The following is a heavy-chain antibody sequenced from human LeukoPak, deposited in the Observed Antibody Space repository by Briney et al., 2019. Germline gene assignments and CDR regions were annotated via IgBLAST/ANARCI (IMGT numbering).Heavy chain of an antibody. V-gene: IGHV1-46*01. J-gene: IGHJ4*02. D-gene: IGHD6-19*01. CDR2: INPSGGST. Sequence: PKASVKVSCKASGYTFTSYYMHWVRQAPGQGLEWMGIINPSGGSTSYAQKFQGRVTMTRDTSTSTVYMELSSLRSEDTAVYYCARDDGPQWLVQPFDYWGQGTLVTVSS. CDR1: GYTFTSYY. CDR3: ARDDGPQWLVQPFDY.